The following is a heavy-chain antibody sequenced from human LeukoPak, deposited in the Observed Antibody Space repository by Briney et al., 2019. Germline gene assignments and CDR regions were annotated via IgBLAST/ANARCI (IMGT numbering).Heavy chain of an antibody. CDR3: ARESYSSGTDY. D-gene: IGHD6-19*01. CDR1: GGSISSYY. Sequence: SETLSLTCTVSGGSISSYYWSWIRQPPGKGLEWIGYIYYSGSTNYNPSLKSRVTISVDTSKNQFSLKLSSVTAADTAVYYCARESYSSGTDYWGQGTPVTVSS. J-gene: IGHJ4*02. CDR2: IYYSGST. V-gene: IGHV4-59*01.